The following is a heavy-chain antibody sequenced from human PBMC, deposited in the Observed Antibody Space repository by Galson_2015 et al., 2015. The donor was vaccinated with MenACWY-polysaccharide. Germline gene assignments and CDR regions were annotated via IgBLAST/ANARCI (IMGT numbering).Heavy chain of an antibody. CDR3: AKDRPLRGLTKYYYGMDV. Sequence: SLRLSCAASGFTFSDYAIHWVRQAPGKRLEWVAVISYDGDSKYYADSVKARLTVSRDDFNNTVYLQMNSLRAEDTAVYFCAKDRPLRGLTKYYYGMDVWGQGTTVTVSS. CDR1: GFTFSDYA. CDR2: ISYDGDSK. V-gene: IGHV3-30*18. J-gene: IGHJ6*02. D-gene: IGHD2-8*01.